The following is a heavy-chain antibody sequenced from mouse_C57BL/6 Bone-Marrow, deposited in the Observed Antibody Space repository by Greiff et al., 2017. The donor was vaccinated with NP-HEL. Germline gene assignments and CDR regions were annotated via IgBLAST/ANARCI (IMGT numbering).Heavy chain of an antibody. J-gene: IGHJ2*01. CDR1: GYTFTSYW. D-gene: IGHD1-1*01. V-gene: IGHV1-64*01. CDR3: ERPSITTGVAPYFDY. Sequence: QVQLQQPGAELVKPGASVKLSCKASGYTFTSYWMHWVKQRPGQGLEWIGMIHPNSGSTNYNEKFKSKATLTVDKSSSTAYVQLSSLTSGDSAVYYCERPSITTGVAPYFDYWGQGTTLTVSS. CDR2: IHPNSGST.